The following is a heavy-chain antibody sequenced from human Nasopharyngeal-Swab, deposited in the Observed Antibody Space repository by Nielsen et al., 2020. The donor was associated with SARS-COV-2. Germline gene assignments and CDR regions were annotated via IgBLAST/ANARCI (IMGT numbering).Heavy chain of an antibody. CDR2: INSDGSST. J-gene: IGHJ4*02. V-gene: IGHV3-74*01. CDR1: GFTFSSYW. D-gene: IGHD4-17*01. Sequence: GGSLRLSCAASGFTFSSYWMHWVRQAPGKGLVWVSRINSDGSSTSYADSVKGRFTISRDNAKNTLYLQMNSLRAEDTAVYYCTTLTTVLVHNDYWGQGALVTVSS. CDR3: TTLTTVLVHNDY.